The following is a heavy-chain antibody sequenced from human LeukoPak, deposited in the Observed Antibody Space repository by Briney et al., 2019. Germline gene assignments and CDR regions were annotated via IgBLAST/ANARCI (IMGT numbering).Heavy chain of an antibody. V-gene: IGHV1-2*02. CDR1: GYTFTGYY. D-gene: IGHD3-10*01. Sequence: GASVKVSCKASGYTFTGYYMHWVRQAPGQGLEWMGWINPNSGGTNYAQKFQGRVTMTRDTSISTAYMELSRLRSDDTAVYYCARGSVFRWFGKLLFPFDYWGQGTLVTVSS. CDR3: ARGSVFRWFGKLLFPFDY. CDR2: INPNSGGT. J-gene: IGHJ4*02.